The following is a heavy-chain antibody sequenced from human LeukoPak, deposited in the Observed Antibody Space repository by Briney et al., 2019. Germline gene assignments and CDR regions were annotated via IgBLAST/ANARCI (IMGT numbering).Heavy chain of an antibody. Sequence: GGSLRLSCAASGFTFSTYWMHWVRQAPGKGLVWVSRIKSDGSATTYADFVKGRFTISRDNSKNTLYLQMNSLRAEDTAVYYCARARRLAVGYWGQGTLVTVSS. CDR1: GFTFSTYW. CDR3: ARARRLAVGY. D-gene: IGHD6-19*01. CDR2: IKSDGSAT. V-gene: IGHV3-74*03. J-gene: IGHJ4*02.